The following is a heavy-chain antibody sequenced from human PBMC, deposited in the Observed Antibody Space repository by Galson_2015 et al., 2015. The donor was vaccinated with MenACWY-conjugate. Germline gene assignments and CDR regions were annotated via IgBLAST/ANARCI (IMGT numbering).Heavy chain of an antibody. V-gene: IGHV4-4*02. CDR3: ATRLYPTSGSYSRYGMDV. CDR2: IYHSGST. Sequence: ETLSLTCAVSGGSISSSNWWSWVRQPPGKGLEWIGEIYHSGSTNYNPSLKSRVTISVDKSKNQFSLKLSSVTAADTAVYYCATRLYPTSGSYSRYGMDVWGQGTTVTVSS. J-gene: IGHJ6*02. D-gene: IGHD1-26*01. CDR1: GGSISSSNW.